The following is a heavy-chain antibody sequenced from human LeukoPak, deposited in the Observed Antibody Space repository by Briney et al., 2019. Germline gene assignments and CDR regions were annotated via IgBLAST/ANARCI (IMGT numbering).Heavy chain of an antibody. Sequence: GGSLRLSCAASGFTFTQHYMDWVRQAPGKGLEWVGRTRNKANSYTTEYAASVKGRFTISRDDSKNSLYLQMNSLKTEDTAVYYCARVFYDSSGYYLDYWGQGTLVTVSS. V-gene: IGHV3-72*01. CDR1: GFTFTQHY. CDR2: TRNKANSYTT. D-gene: IGHD3-22*01. CDR3: ARVFYDSSGYYLDY. J-gene: IGHJ4*02.